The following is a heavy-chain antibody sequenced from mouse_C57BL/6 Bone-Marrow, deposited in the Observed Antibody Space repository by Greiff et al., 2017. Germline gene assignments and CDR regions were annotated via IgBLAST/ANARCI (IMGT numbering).Heavy chain of an antibody. J-gene: IGHJ4*01. D-gene: IGHD1-1*01. Sequence: EVKLMESGPELVKPGDSVKISCKASGYSFTGYFMNWVMQSHGKSLEWIGRINPYNGDTFYNQKFKGKATLTVDKSSSTAHMELRRLTSADSAVYYCARLRYYGSAYYYAMDYWGQGTSVTVSS. CDR2: INPYNGDT. CDR1: GYSFTGYF. V-gene: IGHV1-20*01. CDR3: ARLRYYGSAYYYAMDY.